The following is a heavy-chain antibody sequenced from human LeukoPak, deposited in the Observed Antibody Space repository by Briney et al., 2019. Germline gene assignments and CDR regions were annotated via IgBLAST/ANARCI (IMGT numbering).Heavy chain of an antibody. V-gene: IGHV3-30*18. Sequence: GGSLRLSCAASGFTFSSYGLHWVRQAPGKGLEWVAVISYDGSNEYYADSVKGRFTSSRDNSKNTLYLQMISLRAEDTAVYYCAKDTGHYYYYYGMDVWGQGTTVTVSS. CDR2: ISYDGSNE. CDR3: AKDTGHYYYYYGMDV. J-gene: IGHJ6*02. D-gene: IGHD4-11*01. CDR1: GFTFSSYG.